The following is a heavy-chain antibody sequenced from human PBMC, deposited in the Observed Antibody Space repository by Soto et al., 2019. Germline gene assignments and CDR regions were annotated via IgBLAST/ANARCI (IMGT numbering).Heavy chain of an antibody. V-gene: IGHV4-4*02. Sequence: QLQLQESGPGLVNPSGTLSLTCAVSGDSVTSGWWSWVRQPPGRGLEWIGQINYNGGTDYNASLRGRVTVSVDKSRNYLSLRVTSVTGADTAVYYCVRHGRYCMDVWGKGTTVTVSS. CDR2: INYNGGT. J-gene: IGHJ6*03. D-gene: IGHD2-2*01. CDR1: GDSVTSGW. CDR3: VRHGRYCMDV.